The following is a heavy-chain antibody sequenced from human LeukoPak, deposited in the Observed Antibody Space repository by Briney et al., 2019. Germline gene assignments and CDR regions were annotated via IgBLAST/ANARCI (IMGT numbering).Heavy chain of an antibody. CDR1: GDSISGGDYY. CDR2: ISSSGST. Sequence: SETLSLTCTVSGDSISGGDYYWSWIRQPAGKGLEWIGRISSSGSTNYNPSLKSRVTISVDTSKNQFSLKLSSVTAADTAVYYCARRKGIAVAGTRPGAFDIWGQGTMVTVSS. V-gene: IGHV4-61*02. CDR3: ARRKGIAVAGTRPGAFDI. D-gene: IGHD6-19*01. J-gene: IGHJ3*02.